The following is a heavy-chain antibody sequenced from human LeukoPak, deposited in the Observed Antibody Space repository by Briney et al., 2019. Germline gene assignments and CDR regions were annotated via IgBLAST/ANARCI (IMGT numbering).Heavy chain of an antibody. V-gene: IGHV4-59*08. CDR3: ARHDDVPVIRRGFDF. CDR1: GGSVSGYF. D-gene: IGHD2-21*02. J-gene: IGHJ4*02. Sequence: SETLSLTCTVSGGSVSGYFWSWIRQSPGKGLEWIGYIYYRGRTLYSPSLKTRVTISVDTSENQFSLRLSSVTAADTAVYYCARHDDVPVIRRGFDFWGQGTVVSVTS. CDR2: IYYRGRT.